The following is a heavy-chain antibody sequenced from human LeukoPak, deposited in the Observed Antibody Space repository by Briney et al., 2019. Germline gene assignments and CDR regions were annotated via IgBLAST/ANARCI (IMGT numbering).Heavy chain of an antibody. V-gene: IGHV3-30*18. D-gene: IGHD5-12*01. Sequence: PGRSLRLSCAASGFTFSSYGMHWVRQAPGKGLEWVAVISYDGSNKYYADSVKGRFTISRDNSKNTLYLQMNSLRAEDTAVYYCAKDQSMIVATIGDYWGQGTLVTVSS. J-gene: IGHJ4*02. CDR3: AKDQSMIVATIGDY. CDR2: ISYDGSNK. CDR1: GFTFSSYG.